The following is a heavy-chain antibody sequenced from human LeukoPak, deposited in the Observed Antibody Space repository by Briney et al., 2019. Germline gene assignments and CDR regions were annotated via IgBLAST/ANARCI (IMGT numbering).Heavy chain of an antibody. V-gene: IGHV3-30*03. CDR1: GFTFSNYV. CDR3: ARSYNHEYYFDY. J-gene: IGHJ4*02. CDR2: IAHDGSNK. D-gene: IGHD1-14*01. Sequence: PGGSLRLSCAASGFTFSNYVMQWVRQAPGEGLEWVALIAHDGSNKYYADSVKGRFTISRENSKSTVYLQMNSLRAEDTAVYYCARSYNHEYYFDYWGQGTLVTVSS.